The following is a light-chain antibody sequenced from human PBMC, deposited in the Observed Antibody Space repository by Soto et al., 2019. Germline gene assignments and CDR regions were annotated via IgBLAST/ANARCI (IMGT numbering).Light chain of an antibody. CDR2: GAS. V-gene: IGKV3-20*01. Sequence: EFVLTQSPGTLSLSPGERATLSCRASQSVSSSYLAWYQQKPGQAPRLLIYGASRRATGIPDRFSGSGSGTDFTRTISRLEPEDFAVYYCQQYGSSLFTFGPGTKVDIK. J-gene: IGKJ3*01. CDR3: QQYGSSLFT. CDR1: QSVSSSY.